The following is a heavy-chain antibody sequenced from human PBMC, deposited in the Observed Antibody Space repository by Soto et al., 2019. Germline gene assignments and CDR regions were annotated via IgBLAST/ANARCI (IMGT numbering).Heavy chain of an antibody. CDR1: GYTLTELS. CDR3: ATTGIAAAGTMNWFDP. D-gene: IGHD6-13*01. J-gene: IGHJ5*02. CDR2: FDPEDGET. V-gene: IGHV1-24*01. Sequence: ASVKVSCKVSGYTLTELSMHWGRQAPGKGLEWMGGFDPEDGETIYAQKFQGRVTMTEDTSTDTAYMELSSLRSEDTAVYYCATTGIAAAGTMNWFDPWGQGTLVTVSS.